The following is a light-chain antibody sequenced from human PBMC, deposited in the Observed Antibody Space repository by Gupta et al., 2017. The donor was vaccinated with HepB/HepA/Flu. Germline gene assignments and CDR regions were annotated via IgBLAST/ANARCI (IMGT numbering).Light chain of an antibody. CDR3: HQYFRTPYT. Sequence: DIVMSQSPDSLAVSLGERAPITCKSSQTLYSSENRNNFLAWYQKRPGQPPRLLLYWASTRESGVPERFTGSGSGTEFTLTIRSLQAEDVAVYFCHQYFRTPYTFGQGTKLQIK. CDR1: QTLYSSENRNNF. CDR2: WAS. V-gene: IGKV4-1*01. J-gene: IGKJ2*01.